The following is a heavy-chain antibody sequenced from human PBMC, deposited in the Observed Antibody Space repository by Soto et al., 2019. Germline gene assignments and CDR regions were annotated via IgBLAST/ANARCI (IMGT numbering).Heavy chain of an antibody. CDR1: GYTFSSDA. D-gene: IGHD1-26*01. V-gene: IGHV3-23*01. Sequence: PGGSMKISISASGYTFSSDAMSWVRKNTGKGLEWVSAISGSGGSTYYADSVKGRFTISRDNSKNTLYLQMNSLRAEDTAVYYCAKDPRYSGSYSDYWGQGTLVTVSS. J-gene: IGHJ4*02. CDR3: AKDPRYSGSYSDY. CDR2: ISGSGGST.